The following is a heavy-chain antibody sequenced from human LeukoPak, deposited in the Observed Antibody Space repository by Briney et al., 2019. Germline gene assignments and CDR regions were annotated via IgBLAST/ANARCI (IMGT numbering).Heavy chain of an antibody. Sequence: SETLSLTCTVSGGFISSYYWSWIRQPPGKGLEWIGYIYYSGSTNYNPSLKSRVTISVDTSKNQFSLKLTSVTAADAAVYYCASLDTTVTLFDYWGQGTLVTVSS. D-gene: IGHD4-17*01. CDR1: GGFISSYY. CDR2: IYYSGST. J-gene: IGHJ4*02. V-gene: IGHV4-59*08. CDR3: ASLDTTVTLFDY.